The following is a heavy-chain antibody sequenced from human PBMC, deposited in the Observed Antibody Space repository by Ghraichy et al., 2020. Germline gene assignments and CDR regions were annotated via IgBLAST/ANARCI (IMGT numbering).Heavy chain of an antibody. CDR3: ATGCYDRPFDY. D-gene: IGHD3-22*01. J-gene: IGHJ4*02. Sequence: GGSLRLSCAASGFTFSSYAMSWVRQAPGKGLEWVSAISGSGGSSYYTDSVKGRFTISRDNSKNTLYLQMNSLRADDTAVYYCATGCYDRPFDYWGQGTLVTVSS. CDR1: GFTFSSYA. V-gene: IGHV3-23*01. CDR2: ISGSGGSS.